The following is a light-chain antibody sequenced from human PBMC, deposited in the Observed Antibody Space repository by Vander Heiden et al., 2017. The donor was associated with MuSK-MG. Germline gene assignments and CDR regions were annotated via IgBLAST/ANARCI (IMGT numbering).Light chain of an antibody. CDR1: QSISSY. J-gene: IGKJ4*01. Sequence: DIQMTQSPSSLSASVGDRVTITCRASQSISSYLNWYQQKPGKVPSRFSGSGSGTDFTLTISRLQPEDFATYYCQQSYRTHTFGGGTKVEIK. CDR3: QQSYRTHT. V-gene: IGKV1-39*01.